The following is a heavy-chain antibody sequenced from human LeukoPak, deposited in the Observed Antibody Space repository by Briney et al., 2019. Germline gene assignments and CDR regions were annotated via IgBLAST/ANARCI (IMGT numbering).Heavy chain of an antibody. Sequence: GGSLRLSCAVSGFSVSGYWMTWVRQAPGKGLEWVANIKQDGSEKNYVDSVKGRFTISRDNAENSLFLQMNSLRVEDTAVYYCAREWQGGIAAAGTRIEGDYWGQGTLVAVSS. J-gene: IGHJ4*02. CDR1: GFSVSGYW. CDR3: AREWQGGIAAAGTRIEGDY. V-gene: IGHV3-7*01. D-gene: IGHD6-13*01. CDR2: IKQDGSEK.